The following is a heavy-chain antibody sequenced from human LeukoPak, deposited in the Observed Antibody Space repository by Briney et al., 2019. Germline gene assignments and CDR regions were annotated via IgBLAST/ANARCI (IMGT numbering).Heavy chain of an antibody. Sequence: GGSLRLSCAASGFTFSSYSMNWVRQAPGKGLEWVSSISSSSSYIYYADSAKGRFTISRDNAKTSLFLQMDSLRAEDTAVYYCAVMSNYYDSSAYYPFHYWGQGTLVTVSS. CDR3: AVMSNYYDSSAYYPFHY. CDR2: ISSSSSYI. D-gene: IGHD3-22*01. V-gene: IGHV3-21*01. J-gene: IGHJ4*02. CDR1: GFTFSSYS.